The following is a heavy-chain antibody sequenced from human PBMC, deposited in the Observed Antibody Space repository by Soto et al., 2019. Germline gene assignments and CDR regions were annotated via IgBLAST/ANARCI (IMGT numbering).Heavy chain of an antibody. CDR1: GFTVSSNY. CDR2: IYIGGST. Sequence: GGSLRLSCAASGFTVSSNYMSWVRQAPGKGLEWVSVIYIGGSTYYADSVKGRFTISRDNSKNTLYLQMNSLRAEDTAVYYCARSLNYYDSSGYFPAHYWGQGTLVTVSS. V-gene: IGHV3-53*01. J-gene: IGHJ4*02. CDR3: ARSLNYYDSSGYFPAHY. D-gene: IGHD3-22*01.